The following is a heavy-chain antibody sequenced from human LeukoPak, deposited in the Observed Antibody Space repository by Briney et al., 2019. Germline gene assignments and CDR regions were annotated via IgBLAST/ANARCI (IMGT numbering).Heavy chain of an antibody. CDR3: AREGYCSSTSCYTGIPDY. J-gene: IGHJ4*02. D-gene: IGHD2-2*02. Sequence: GGSLRLSCAASGFTFSSYAMHWVRQAPGKGLEWVAVISYDGSNKYYADSVKGRFTISRDNSKNTLYLQMNSLRAEDTAVYYCAREGYCSSTSCYTGIPDYWGQGTLVTVSS. CDR1: GFTFSSYA. V-gene: IGHV3-30-3*01. CDR2: ISYDGSNK.